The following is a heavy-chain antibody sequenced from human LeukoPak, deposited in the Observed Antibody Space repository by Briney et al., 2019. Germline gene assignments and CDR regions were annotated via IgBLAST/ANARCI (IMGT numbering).Heavy chain of an antibody. CDR2: ISSSSSYT. J-gene: IGHJ4*02. V-gene: IGHV3-11*05. CDR1: GFTFSDYY. CDR3: ARGQSAVAGRDY. Sequence: GGSLRLSCAASGFTFSDYYMSWIRQAPRKGLEWVSYISSSSSYTNYADSVKGRFTISRDNAKNSLYLQMNSLRAEDTAVYYCARGQSAVAGRDYWGQGTLVTVSS. D-gene: IGHD6-19*01.